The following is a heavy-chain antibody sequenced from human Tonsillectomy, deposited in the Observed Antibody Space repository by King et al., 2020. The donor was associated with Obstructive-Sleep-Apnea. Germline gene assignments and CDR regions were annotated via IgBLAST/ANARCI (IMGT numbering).Heavy chain of an antibody. CDR2: IYYSGNT. CDR1: GGSISSYY. Sequence: QLQESGPGLVKPSETLSLTCTVSGGSISSYYWSWIRQPPGKGLEWIGYIYYSGNTNYNTSLKSRVTISADTSKNQFSLRLSSVTAADTAVYYCATQGYSYGPFDYWGQRTLVTVSS. J-gene: IGHJ4*02. CDR3: ATQGYSYGPFDY. V-gene: IGHV4-59*01. D-gene: IGHD5-18*01.